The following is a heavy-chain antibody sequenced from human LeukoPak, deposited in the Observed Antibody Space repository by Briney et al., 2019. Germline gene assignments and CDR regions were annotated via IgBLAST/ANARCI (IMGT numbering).Heavy chain of an antibody. CDR3: ARGVQLERAVYYYYYMDV. D-gene: IGHD1-1*01. V-gene: IGHV1-69*06. CDR1: GGTFTSYA. Sequence: SVKVSCKASGGTFTSYAISWVRQAPGQGLEWMGGIIPIFGTANYAQKFQGRVTITADKSTSTAYMELSSLRSEDTAVYYCARGVQLERAVYYYYYMDVWGKGTTVTVSS. CDR2: IIPIFGTA. J-gene: IGHJ6*03.